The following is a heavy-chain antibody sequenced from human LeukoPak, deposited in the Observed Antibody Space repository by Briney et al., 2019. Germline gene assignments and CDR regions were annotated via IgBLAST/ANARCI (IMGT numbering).Heavy chain of an antibody. J-gene: IGHJ4*02. D-gene: IGHD3-10*01. CDR3: ARDPWYYYGSGSNFDY. CDR1: GYTFTSYA. Sequence: ASVKVSCKASGYTFTSYAMHWVRQAPGQRLEWMGWINAGNGNTKYSQEFQGRVTMTRDTSTSTVYMELSSLRSEDTAVYYCARDPWYYYGSGSNFDYWGQGTLVTVSS. V-gene: IGHV1-3*03. CDR2: INAGNGNT.